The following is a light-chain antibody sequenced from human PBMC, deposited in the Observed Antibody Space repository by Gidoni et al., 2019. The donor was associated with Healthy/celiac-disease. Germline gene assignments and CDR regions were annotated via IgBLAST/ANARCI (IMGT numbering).Light chain of an antibody. CDR3: PQRSNWPLMCS. J-gene: IGKJ2*04. CDR2: DAS. CDR1: QSVSSY. V-gene: IGKV3-11*01. Sequence: EIVLTQSPATLSLSPGERATLSCRASQSVSSYLAWYQQKPGQAPRLLIYDASNRATGIPARFSGSGSGTDFTLTISSLEPEDFAVYYCPQRSNWPLMCSFGQGTKLEIK.